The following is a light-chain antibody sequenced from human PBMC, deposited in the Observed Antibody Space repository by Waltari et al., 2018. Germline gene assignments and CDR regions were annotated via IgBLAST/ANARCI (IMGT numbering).Light chain of an antibody. Sequence: IVMPPSPAPLSVSPGARATLSCRARQSVSSNLAWSQQNPGPAPRLLIYGASTRATGIPARFSGSGSGTEFTLTISSLQSEDFAVYYCQQYNNWPPYTFGQGTKLEIK. V-gene: IGKV3-15*01. CDR3: QQYNNWPPYT. CDR1: QSVSSN. CDR2: GAS. J-gene: IGKJ2*01.